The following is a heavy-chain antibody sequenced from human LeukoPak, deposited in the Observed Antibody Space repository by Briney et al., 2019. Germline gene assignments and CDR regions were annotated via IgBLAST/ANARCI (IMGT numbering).Heavy chain of an antibody. Sequence: GGSLRLSCAVSGITFSRYGMTWVRQAPGKGLEWVSTISGNGGSTYYAVSVMGRFTISRDNSKNTLYLQMNSLRADDTAVCYCARMSGYGDYASLAAFDFWGQGTTVTVSS. D-gene: IGHD4-17*01. CDR2: ISGNGGST. CDR1: GITFSRYG. V-gene: IGHV3-23*01. CDR3: ARMSGYGDYASLAAFDF. J-gene: IGHJ3*01.